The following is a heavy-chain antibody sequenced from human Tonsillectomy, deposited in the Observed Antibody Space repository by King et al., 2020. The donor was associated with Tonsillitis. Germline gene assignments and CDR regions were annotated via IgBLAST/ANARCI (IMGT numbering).Heavy chain of an antibody. J-gene: IGHJ6*02. V-gene: IGHV1-2*02. CDR3: ARERGHYYGSGSYSYYYYGMDV. CDR1: GYTFTGYY. D-gene: IGHD3-10*01. Sequence: VQLVESGAEVKKPGASVKVSCKASGYTFTGYYMHWVRQAPGQGLEWMGWINPNSGGTNYAQKFQGRVTMTRDTSISTAYMELSRLRSDDTAVHYCARERGHYYGSGSYSYYYYGMDVWGQGTTVTVSS. CDR2: INPNSGGT.